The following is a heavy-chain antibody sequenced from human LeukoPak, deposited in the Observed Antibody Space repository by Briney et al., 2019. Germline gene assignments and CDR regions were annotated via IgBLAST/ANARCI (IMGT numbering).Heavy chain of an antibody. CDR3: ASSRGITPFDY. D-gene: IGHD3-16*01. CDR1: GASIRGYY. J-gene: IGHJ4*02. CDR2: IYTSGST. V-gene: IGHV4-4*07. Sequence: PSETLSLTCTVSGASIRGYYWSWIRQPAGKGLEWIGRIYTSGSTNYNPSLKSRVTMSVDTSKNQFSLKLSSVTAADTAVYYCASSRGITPFDYWGQGTLVTVSS.